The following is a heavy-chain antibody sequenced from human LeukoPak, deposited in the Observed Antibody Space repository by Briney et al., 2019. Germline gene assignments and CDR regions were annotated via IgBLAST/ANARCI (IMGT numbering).Heavy chain of an antibody. J-gene: IGHJ4*02. CDR2: INGDGRIT. CDR1: LSNYW. CDR3: GSGGPYSSSNLDF. D-gene: IGHD6-6*01. V-gene: IGHV3-74*01. Sequence: GGSLRLCCGASLSNYWLFLVRQAPGKGPVCVSHINGDGRITSYGDSVKGRFNVSRDNAKNTSYLEVDKLRAEDTAVYCCGSGGPYSSSNLDFWGQGTLVTVS.